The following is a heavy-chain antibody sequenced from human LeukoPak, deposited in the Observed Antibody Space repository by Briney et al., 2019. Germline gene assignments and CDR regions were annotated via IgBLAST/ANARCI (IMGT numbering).Heavy chain of an antibody. J-gene: IGHJ3*02. CDR1: GYSISSDYF. V-gene: IGHV4-38-2*02. D-gene: IGHD3-3*01. CDR2: IYHSSNT. CDR3: ARGGADSTPYDFWSDYFGAFDI. Sequence: SETLSLTCTVSGYSISSDYFWWLSRAPARKVLEVSGIIYHSSNTYYDPSLKSRFTISGDTSKNQLSLKLSSVSAADTAVYYCARGGADSTPYDFWSDYFGAFDIWGQGTMVTVSS.